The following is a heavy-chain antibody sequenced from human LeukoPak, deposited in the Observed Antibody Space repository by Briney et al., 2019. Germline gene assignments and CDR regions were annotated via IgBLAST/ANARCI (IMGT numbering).Heavy chain of an antibody. V-gene: IGHV4-34*01. J-gene: IGHJ6*02. CDR1: GGSFSGYY. Sequence: PSETLSLTCAVYGGSFSGYYWSWIRQPPGKGLEWIGEINHSGSTNYNPSLKSRVTISVDTSKNQFSLKLSSVTAADTAVYYCARVGSGWYVYYYGMDVWGQGTTVTVSS. CDR2: INHSGST. CDR3: ARVGSGWYVYYYGMDV. D-gene: IGHD6-19*01.